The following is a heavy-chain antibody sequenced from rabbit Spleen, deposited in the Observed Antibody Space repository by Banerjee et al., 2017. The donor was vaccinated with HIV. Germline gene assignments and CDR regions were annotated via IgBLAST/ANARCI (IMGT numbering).Heavy chain of an antibody. CDR2: IDIGSSGFT. V-gene: IGHV1S40*01. CDR3: ARGWLTYYFGL. CDR1: GIDFSSYYY. D-gene: IGHD7-1*01. J-gene: IGHJ6*01. Sequence: QSLEESGGDLVKPGASLTLTCTASGIDFSSYYYMCWVRQAPGKGLEWIACIDIGSSGFTYFASWAKGRFTISKTSSTTVTLQMTSLTAADTATYFCARGWLTYYFGLWGPGTLVTVS.